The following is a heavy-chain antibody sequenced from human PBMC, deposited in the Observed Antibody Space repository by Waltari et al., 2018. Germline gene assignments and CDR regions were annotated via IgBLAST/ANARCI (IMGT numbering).Heavy chain of an antibody. J-gene: IGHJ4*02. CDR2: IYHSGST. V-gene: IGHV4-38-2*01. CDR3: ARSSSNQYYFDY. D-gene: IGHD2-2*01. CDR1: GYSISSGYY. Sequence: QVQLQESGPGLVKPSETLSLTCAVSGYSISSGYYWGWIRQPPGKGLEWIGSIYHSGSTYYNPSLKRRVTISVDTSKNQFSLKLSSVTAADTAVYYCARSSSNQYYFDYWGQGTLVTVSS.